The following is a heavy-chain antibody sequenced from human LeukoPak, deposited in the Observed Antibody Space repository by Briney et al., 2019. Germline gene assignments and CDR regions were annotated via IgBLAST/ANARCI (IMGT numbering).Heavy chain of an antibody. CDR3: AGYYDSSGQPLDAFDI. CDR2: INHSGST. Sequence: SETLSLTCAVYGGPFSGYYWSWIRQPPGKGLEWIGEINHSGSTNYNPSLKSRVTISVDTSKNQFSLKLSSVTAADTAVYYCAGYYDSSGQPLDAFDIWGQGTMVTVSS. D-gene: IGHD3-22*01. V-gene: IGHV4-34*01. J-gene: IGHJ3*02. CDR1: GGPFSGYY.